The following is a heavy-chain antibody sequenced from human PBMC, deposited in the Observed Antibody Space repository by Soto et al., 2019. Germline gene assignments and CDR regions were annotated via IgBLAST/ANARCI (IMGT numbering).Heavy chain of an antibody. CDR3: ARGYLGSFDY. CDR2: IGSAGDT. V-gene: IGHV3-13*01. Sequence: GSLILSCAASGFTFSSYAVHWVRQPTGKGLEWVSVIGSAGDTYYPGSVKGRFTISRENAKNSLYLQMNSLRAEDTAVYYCARGYLGSFDYWGQGTLVTVSS. D-gene: IGHD7-27*01. J-gene: IGHJ4*02. CDR1: GFTFSSYA.